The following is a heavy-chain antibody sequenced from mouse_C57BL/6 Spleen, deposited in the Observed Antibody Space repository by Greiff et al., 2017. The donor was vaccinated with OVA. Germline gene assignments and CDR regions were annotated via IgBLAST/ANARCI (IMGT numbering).Heavy chain of an antibody. Sequence: VQLQESGAELVRPGASVTLSCKASGYTFTDYEMHWVKQTPVHGLGWIGAIDPETGGTAYNQKFKGKAILTADKSSSTAYMELRSLTSEDSAVYYCTRRRFFDYWGQGTTLTVSS. J-gene: IGHJ2*01. CDR2: IDPETGGT. V-gene: IGHV1-15*01. D-gene: IGHD1-1*01. CDR1: GYTFTDYE. CDR3: TRRRFFDY.